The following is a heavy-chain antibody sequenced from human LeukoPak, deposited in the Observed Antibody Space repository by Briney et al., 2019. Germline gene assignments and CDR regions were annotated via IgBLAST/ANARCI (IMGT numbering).Heavy chain of an antibody. J-gene: IGHJ3*02. CDR3: ARDRKNPFAFEYSTLPRAFDI. D-gene: IGHD6-6*01. Sequence: SQTLSLTCAISGDSVSSNSAAWNWIRQSPSRGLEWLGRTYYRSKWYNDYAVSVKSRITINPDTSKNQFSLQLNSVTPEDTAVYYCARDRKNPFAFEYSTLPRAFDIWGQGTMVTVSS. CDR2: TYYRSKWYN. V-gene: IGHV6-1*01. CDR1: GDSVSSNSAA.